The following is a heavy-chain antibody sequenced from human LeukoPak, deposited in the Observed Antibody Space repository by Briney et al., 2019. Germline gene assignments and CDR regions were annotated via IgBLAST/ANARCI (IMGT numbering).Heavy chain of an antibody. CDR2: IYSGGST. D-gene: IGHD3-3*01. V-gene: IGHV3-53*01. Sequence: GGSLRLSCAASGFTVSSNYMSWVRQAPGKGLEWVSVIYSGGSTYYADSVKGRFTISRDNSKNTLYLQMNSLRAEDTAVYYCAKTYSDFWSGYYTVDYYMDVWGKGTAVTVSS. CDR1: GFTVSSNY. J-gene: IGHJ6*03. CDR3: AKTYSDFWSGYYTVDYYMDV.